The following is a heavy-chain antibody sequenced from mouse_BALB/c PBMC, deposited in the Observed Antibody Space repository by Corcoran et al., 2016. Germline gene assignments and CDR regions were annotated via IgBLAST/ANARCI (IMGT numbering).Heavy chain of an antibody. J-gene: IGHJ4*01. CDR1: GYTFTNYG. CDR3: ARWDYAMDY. V-gene: IGHV9-3-1*01. Sequence: QIQLVQSGPELKKPGETVKISCKASGYTFTNYGKNWVKQAPGKGLKWMGWINTYTGEPTYADDFKGRFAFSLETSASTAYLQINNRKNEDTATYFCARWDYAMDYWGQGTSVTVSS. CDR2: INTYTGEP.